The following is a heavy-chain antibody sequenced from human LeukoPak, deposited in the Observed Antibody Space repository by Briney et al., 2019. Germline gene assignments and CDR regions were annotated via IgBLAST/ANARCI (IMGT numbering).Heavy chain of an antibody. D-gene: IGHD6-13*01. V-gene: IGHV4-61*01. CDR3: ARAGKSSSSWNY. CDR2: IYYSGST. Sequence: SETLSLTCTVSGGSISSSSYYWSWIRQPPGKGLEWIGYIYYSGSTNYNPSLKSRVTISVDTSKNQFSLKLSSVTAADTAVYYCARAGKSSSSWNYWGQGTLVTVSS. CDR1: GGSISSSSYY. J-gene: IGHJ4*02.